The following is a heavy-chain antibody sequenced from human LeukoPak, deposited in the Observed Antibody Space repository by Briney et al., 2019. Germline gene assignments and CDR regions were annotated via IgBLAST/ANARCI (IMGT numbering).Heavy chain of an antibody. CDR3: AKDIGYDISRHASDI. V-gene: IGHV3-9*01. D-gene: IGHD3-9*01. Sequence: GGSLRLSCAASGFIFDDYAMHWVRQAPGKGLEWVSGISWSSGSIGYADSVKGRFTISRDNAKNSLYLQMNRLRAEDTALYYCAKDIGYDISRHASDIWGQGTMVTVS. CDR2: ISWSSGSI. J-gene: IGHJ3*02. CDR1: GFIFDDYA.